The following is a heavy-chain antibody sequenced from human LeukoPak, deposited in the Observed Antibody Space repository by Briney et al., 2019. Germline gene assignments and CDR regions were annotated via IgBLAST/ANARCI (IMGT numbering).Heavy chain of an antibody. V-gene: IGHV4-59*12. J-gene: IGHJ5*02. D-gene: IGHD6-19*01. CDR2: IYYSGST. CDR1: GGSISSYY. CDR3: ARGGRRAVAGFDP. Sequence: PSETLSLTCTVSGGSISSYYWSWVRQPPGKGLEWIGYIYYSGSTNYNPSLKSRVTISVDTSKNQFSLKLSSVTAADTAVYYCARGGRRAVAGFDPWGQGTLVTVSS.